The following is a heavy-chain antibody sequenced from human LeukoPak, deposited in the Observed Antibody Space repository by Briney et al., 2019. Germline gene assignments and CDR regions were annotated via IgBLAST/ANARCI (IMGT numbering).Heavy chain of an antibody. J-gene: IGHJ4*02. V-gene: IGHV3-23*01. CDR1: GFTFSTNA. CDR2: ISGSGGST. CDR3: AKANYYDSSGCYENLDY. Sequence: GGSLRLSCAASGFTFSTNAMSWVRQAPGKGLEWVSAISGSGGSTYHADSVKGRFTISRDNSKNTLYLQMNSLRAEDTAVYYCAKANYYDSSGCYENLDYWGQGTLVTVSS. D-gene: IGHD3-22*01.